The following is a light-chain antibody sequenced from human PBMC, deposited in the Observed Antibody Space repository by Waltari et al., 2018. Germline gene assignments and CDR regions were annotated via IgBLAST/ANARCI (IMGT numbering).Light chain of an antibody. Sequence: MVMTQSPATLSVFPGERATLSCRASQSIRSNLAWYQHKPGQAPMLLIYGASTGANGIPARFSGSWSWTAFTLTISSLQSEDFAVYFCQQYDNWLETFGQGSKVKIK. V-gene: IGKV3-15*01. J-gene: IGKJ1*01. CDR1: QSIRSN. CDR3: QQYDNWLET. CDR2: GAS.